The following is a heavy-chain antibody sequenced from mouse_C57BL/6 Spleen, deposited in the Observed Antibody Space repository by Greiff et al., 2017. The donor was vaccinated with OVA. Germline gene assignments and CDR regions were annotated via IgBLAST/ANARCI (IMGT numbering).Heavy chain of an antibody. Sequence: VQLQQSGPGLVQPSQSLSITCTVSGFSLTSYGVHWVRQSPGKGLEWLGVIWRGGSTDYNAAFMSRLSITKDNSKSHVFFKMNSLQADDTAIYYGDKNSLGYDNGAMDYWGQGTSVTVSS. V-gene: IGHV2-5*01. D-gene: IGHD2-3*01. J-gene: IGHJ4*01. CDR2: IWRGGST. CDR1: GFSLTSYG. CDR3: DKNSLGYDNGAMDY.